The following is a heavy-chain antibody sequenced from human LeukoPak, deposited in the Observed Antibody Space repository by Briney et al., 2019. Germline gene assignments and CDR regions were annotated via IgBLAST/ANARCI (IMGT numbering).Heavy chain of an antibody. V-gene: IGHV4-31*11. J-gene: IGHJ3*02. Sequence: SETLSLTCAVSGGSISSGGYYWIWIRQHPGMGLEWNVYIYYSGSTYYNPSLKSRVTISVDTSKNQFSLKLSSVTAADTAVYYCASLPQTEYQLLHPSDAFDIWGQGTMVTVSS. CDR1: GGSISSGGYY. CDR3: ASLPQTEYQLLHPSDAFDI. CDR2: IYYSGST. D-gene: IGHD2-2*02.